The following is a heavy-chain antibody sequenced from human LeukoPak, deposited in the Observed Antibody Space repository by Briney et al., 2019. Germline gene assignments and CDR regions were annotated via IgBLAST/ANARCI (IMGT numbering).Heavy chain of an antibody. CDR3: ARKGIGKWGSDY. Sequence: GGSLRLSCAASGFTFSSYRMNWVRQAPGKGLEWVSHISTSSRIIYYADSVEGRFTISRDNAKNSLYLQMNSLRDEDTAVYYCARKGIGKWGSDYWGQGTLVTVSS. CDR1: GFTFSSYR. J-gene: IGHJ4*02. D-gene: IGHD7-27*01. V-gene: IGHV3-48*02. CDR2: ISTSSRII.